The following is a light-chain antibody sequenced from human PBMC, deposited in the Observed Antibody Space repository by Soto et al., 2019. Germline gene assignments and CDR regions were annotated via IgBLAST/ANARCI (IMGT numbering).Light chain of an antibody. CDR2: AAS. J-gene: IGKJ4*01. Sequence: IQLTQSPSTLSASVGDRVIITCRASQGIGNDLGWYQQKSGKAPKLLIYAASNLQSGVPSRFSGSGSGTDFTLTISGLQPEDVATYYCLQDNNYPLTFGGGTKVEI. CDR1: QGIGND. V-gene: IGKV1-6*01. CDR3: LQDNNYPLT.